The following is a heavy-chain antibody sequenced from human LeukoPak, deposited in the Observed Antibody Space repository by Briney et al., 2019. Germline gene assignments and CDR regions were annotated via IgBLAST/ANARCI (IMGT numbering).Heavy chain of an antibody. CDR3: AKDGIRYYYDSSGYYGDY. CDR1: GFSFSSYG. CDR2: ISYEGSNE. V-gene: IGHV3-30*18. D-gene: IGHD3-22*01. J-gene: IGHJ4*02. Sequence: QPGRSLRLSCAASGFSFSSYGMHWVRQAPGKGLEWVAVISYEGSNEYYADCVKGRFTISRDNSKNTLYLQMTSLRAEDTAVYYCAKDGIRYYYDSSGYYGDYWGQGTLVTVSS.